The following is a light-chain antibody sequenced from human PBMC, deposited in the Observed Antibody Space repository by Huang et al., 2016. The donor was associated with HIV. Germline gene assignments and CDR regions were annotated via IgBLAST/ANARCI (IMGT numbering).Light chain of an antibody. CDR3: QQRSNWPTYT. Sequence: EIVLTQSPATLSLSPGERATLSCRTSQSVTRYLAWYQQKSGQAPRLLIYDASIRATGSPARFSGSGSGTDFTLTISSLEPEDFAVYYCQQRSNWPTYTFGQGTKLEIK. CDR1: QSVTRY. CDR2: DAS. V-gene: IGKV3-11*01. J-gene: IGKJ2*01.